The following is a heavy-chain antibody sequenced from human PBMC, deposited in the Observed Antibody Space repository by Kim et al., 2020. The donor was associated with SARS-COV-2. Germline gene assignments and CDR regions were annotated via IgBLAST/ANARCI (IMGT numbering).Heavy chain of an antibody. V-gene: IGHV3-23*01. CDR3: AKTQPPVGIAAAGWPFDI. D-gene: IGHD6-13*01. CDR2: ISGSGGST. J-gene: IGHJ3*02. CDR1: GFTFSSYA. Sequence: GGSLRLSCAASGFTFSSYAMSWVRQAPGKGLEWVSAISGSGGSTYYADSVKGRFTISRDNSKNTLYLQMNSLRAEDTAVYYCAKTQPPVGIAAAGWPFDIWGQGTMVTVSS.